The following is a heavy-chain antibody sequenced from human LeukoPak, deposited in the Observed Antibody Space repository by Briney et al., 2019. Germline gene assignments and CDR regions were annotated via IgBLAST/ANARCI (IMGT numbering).Heavy chain of an antibody. CDR1: GYTFTSYY. Sequence: ASVQVSCQASGYTFTSYYMHWVRQAPGQGLEWMGIINPSGGSTSYAQKFQGGVTMTRDTSTSTVYMELSSLRSEDTAVYYCAREGSWRYFDWLPSAPPTDNWFDPWGQGTLVTVSS. V-gene: IGHV1-46*01. D-gene: IGHD3-9*01. J-gene: IGHJ5*02. CDR3: AREGSWRYFDWLPSAPPTDNWFDP. CDR2: INPSGGST.